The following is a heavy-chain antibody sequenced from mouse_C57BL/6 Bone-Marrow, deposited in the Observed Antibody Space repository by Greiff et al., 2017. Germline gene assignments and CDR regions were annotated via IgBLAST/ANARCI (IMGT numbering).Heavy chain of an antibody. CDR1: GYTFTSYD. J-gene: IGHJ1*03. D-gene: IGHD1-1*01. V-gene: IGHV1-85*01. Sequence: QVQLQQSGPELVKPGASVKLSCKASGYTFTSYDINWVKQRPGQGLEWIGWIYPRDGSTKYNEKFKGKATLTVDTSSSTAYMELHSLTSEDSAVYFCARDYGRSDWYFDVWGTGTTVTVSS. CDR3: ARDYGRSDWYFDV. CDR2: IYPRDGST.